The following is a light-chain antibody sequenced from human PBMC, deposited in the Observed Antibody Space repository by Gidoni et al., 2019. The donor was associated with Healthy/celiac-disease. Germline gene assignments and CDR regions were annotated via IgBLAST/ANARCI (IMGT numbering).Light chain of an antibody. Sequence: ALTQPASVSGSPGQSITISCTGTSSDVGSYNLVSWYQQHPDKAPKLMIYEVSKRPSGVSNRFSGSKSGNTASLTISGLQAEDEADYYCCSYAGSSTYVFGTGTKVTVL. V-gene: IGLV2-23*02. CDR2: EVS. J-gene: IGLJ1*01. CDR1: SSDVGSYNL. CDR3: CSYAGSSTYV.